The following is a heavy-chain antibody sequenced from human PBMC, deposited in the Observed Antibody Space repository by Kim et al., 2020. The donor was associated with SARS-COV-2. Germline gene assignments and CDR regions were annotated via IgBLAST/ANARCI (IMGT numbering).Heavy chain of an antibody. J-gene: IGHJ4*02. CDR3: AKSSSGSYFGYDY. Sequence: GGSLRLSCAASGFTFNTYGMHWVRQAPGKGLEWVAVISYDGSNKYYADSVKGRFTISRDNSKNTLYLQMNSLRIEDTAVYYCAKSSSGSYFGYDYWGQGTLVTAS. CDR1: GFTFNTYG. V-gene: IGHV3-30*18. CDR2: ISYDGSNK. D-gene: IGHD1-26*01.